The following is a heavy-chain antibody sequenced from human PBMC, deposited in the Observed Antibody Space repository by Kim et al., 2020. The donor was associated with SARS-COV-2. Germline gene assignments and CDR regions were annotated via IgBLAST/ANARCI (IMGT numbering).Heavy chain of an antibody. D-gene: IGHD3-3*01. Sequence: ASVKVSCKASGYTFTGYYLHWMRQAPGQGLEWMGRIDPNSGGTNYPQKFQGRVTMTRDTSIRTAYMELSRVRSDDTAGYYCATSVTTVGYGMDVWGQGTT. J-gene: IGHJ6*02. V-gene: IGHV1-2*06. CDR1: GYTFTGYY. CDR3: ATSVTTVGYGMDV. CDR2: IDPNSGGT.